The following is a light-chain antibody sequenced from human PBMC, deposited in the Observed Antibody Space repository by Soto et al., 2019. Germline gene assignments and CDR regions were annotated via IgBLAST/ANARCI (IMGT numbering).Light chain of an antibody. CDR2: DVS. CDR1: SSDVGGYNY. Sequence: QSALTRPASVSGSPGQSITISCTVTSSDVGGYNYVSWYQQHPGKAPKLMIYDVSNRPSGVSNRFSGSKSGNTASLTISGLQAEDEADYYCSSYTSSSTVFGGGTKLTVL. V-gene: IGLV2-14*01. J-gene: IGLJ3*02. CDR3: SSYTSSSTV.